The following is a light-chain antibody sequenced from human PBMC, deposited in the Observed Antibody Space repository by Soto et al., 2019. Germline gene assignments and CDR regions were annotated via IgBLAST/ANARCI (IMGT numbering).Light chain of an antibody. CDR1: QDISNY. Sequence: DLPMTQSPSSLSASVGDRVTITCQASQDISNYLNWYQQKPGKAPKLLIYDASDLEAGDPSRFSGSGSGTDFTFTISSLQPEDVATYYCQQYANFPPYTFGQGTKVEI. V-gene: IGKV1-33*01. CDR2: DAS. CDR3: QQYANFPPYT. J-gene: IGKJ2*01.